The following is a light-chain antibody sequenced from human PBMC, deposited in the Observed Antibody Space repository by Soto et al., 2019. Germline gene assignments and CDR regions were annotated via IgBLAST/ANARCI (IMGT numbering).Light chain of an antibody. Sequence: DIVMTQSPLSLPVTPGEPASISCRSSQSLLHSNGYNYLDWYVQKPGQSPQLLTYLGSNRASGVPDRFSGSGSGTEFTLKRSRVEAEDVGVYYCLQALEPPLTLGQGTRLEIK. CDR2: LGS. CDR1: QSLLHSNGYNY. V-gene: IGKV2-28*01. J-gene: IGKJ5*01. CDR3: LQALEPPLT.